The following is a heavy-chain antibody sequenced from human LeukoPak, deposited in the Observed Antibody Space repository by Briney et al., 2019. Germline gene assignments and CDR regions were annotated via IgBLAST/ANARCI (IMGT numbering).Heavy chain of an antibody. D-gene: IGHD6-13*01. CDR2: ISGSGGST. Sequence: GGSLRLSCAASGFTFSSYGMSWVRQAPGKGLEWVSAISGSGGSTYYADSVKGRFTISRDNSKNTLYLQMNSLRAEDTAVYYCARFIAAPYYFDYWGRGTLVTVSS. J-gene: IGHJ4*02. CDR3: ARFIAAPYYFDY. V-gene: IGHV3-23*01. CDR1: GFTFSSYG.